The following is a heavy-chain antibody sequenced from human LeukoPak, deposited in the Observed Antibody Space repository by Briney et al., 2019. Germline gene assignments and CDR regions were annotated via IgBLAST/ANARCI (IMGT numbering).Heavy chain of an antibody. Sequence: GGSLRLSCVASGFTFSNYAMNWVRQAPGKGLEWVSGVSGGGSSTYYADSVKGRFTISRDNSKNTLYLQMNGLRAEDTAVYYCAKDRYYYDSSALQYYFDYWGQGTLVTVSS. V-gene: IGHV3-23*01. CDR3: AKDRYYYDSSALQYYFDY. D-gene: IGHD3-22*01. CDR1: GFTFSNYA. J-gene: IGHJ4*02. CDR2: VSGGGSST.